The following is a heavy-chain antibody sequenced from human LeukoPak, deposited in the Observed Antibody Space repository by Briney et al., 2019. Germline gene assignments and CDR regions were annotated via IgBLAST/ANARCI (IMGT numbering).Heavy chain of an antibody. J-gene: IGHJ4*02. Sequence: SVKVSCKASGGTFSSYAISRVRQAPGQGLEWMGGIIPIFGTANYAQKFQGRVTITTDESTSTAYMELSSLRSEDTAVYYCARATDGSYSALDYWGQGTLVTVSS. V-gene: IGHV1-69*05. CDR1: GGTFSSYA. CDR2: IIPIFGTA. D-gene: IGHD1-26*01. CDR3: ARATDGSYSALDY.